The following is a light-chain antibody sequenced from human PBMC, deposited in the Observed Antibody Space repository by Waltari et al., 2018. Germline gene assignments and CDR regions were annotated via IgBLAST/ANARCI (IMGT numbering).Light chain of an antibody. J-gene: IGKJ1*01. CDR2: DAS. CDR1: QRVSSY. CDR3: QQRSNWPPWT. V-gene: IGKV3-11*01. Sequence: EIVLTQSPATLACSPGARAPISCRASQRVSSYLAWYQKKPGQAPRLLICDASNRATGIPARFSGSGSETDFTLTISSLEPEDCAVYYCQQRSNWPPWTFGQGTKVEIK.